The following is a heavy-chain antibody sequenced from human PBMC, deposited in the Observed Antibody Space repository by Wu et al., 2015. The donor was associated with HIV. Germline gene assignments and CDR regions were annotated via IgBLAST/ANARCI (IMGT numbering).Heavy chain of an antibody. CDR2: MNSNRGNT. CDR1: GYTFSSYD. D-gene: IGHD5/OR15-5a*01. Sequence: QVQLVQSGAEVKKPGASVKVSCKASGYTFSSYDINWVRQATGQGLEWMGWMNSNRGNTGYAQKFQGRVTMTRNTSISTAYMELSSLRSEDTAVYYCASVRRLPTYYYYGMDVWGQGTTVTVSS. J-gene: IGHJ6*02. CDR3: ASVRRLPTYYYYGMDV. V-gene: IGHV1-8*01.